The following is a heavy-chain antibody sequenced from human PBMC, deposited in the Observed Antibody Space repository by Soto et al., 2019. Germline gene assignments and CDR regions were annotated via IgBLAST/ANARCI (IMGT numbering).Heavy chain of an antibody. CDR2: ISYDGSNK. Sequence: PGGSLRLSCAASGINFNDYWMSWVRQAPGKGLEWVAVISYDGSNKYYADSVKGRFTISRDNSKNTLYLQMNSLRAEDTAVYYCAKSLGYFDYWGQGTLVTVSS. J-gene: IGHJ4*02. CDR3: AKSLGYFDY. V-gene: IGHV3-30*18. D-gene: IGHD7-27*01. CDR1: GINFNDYW.